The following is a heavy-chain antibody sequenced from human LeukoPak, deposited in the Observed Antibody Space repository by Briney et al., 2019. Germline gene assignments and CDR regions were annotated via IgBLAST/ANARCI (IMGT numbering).Heavy chain of an antibody. J-gene: IGHJ3*02. CDR3: ARAMNHAFNI. Sequence: GGSLRLSCTASGLTFSTYWMSWVRQAPGKGLEWVANMNEGGSKKYCVGSVRGRFTISRDNAKTSLYLQMSSLRAEDTAVYYCARAMNHAFNIWGQGAMVTVSS. CDR2: MNEGGSKK. CDR1: GLTFSTYW. V-gene: IGHV3-7*03.